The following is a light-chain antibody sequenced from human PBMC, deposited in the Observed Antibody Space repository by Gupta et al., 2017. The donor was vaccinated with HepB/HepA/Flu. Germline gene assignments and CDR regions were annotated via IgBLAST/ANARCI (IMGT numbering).Light chain of an antibody. V-gene: IGLV3-1*01. J-gene: IGLJ2*01. CDR1: KLGNKY. CDR2: QDT. Sequence: SYELTQPPSVSVSPGQPARITCYGDKLGNKYACWYQQKPGQSPVLVIYQDTKRPSGIPERFSGSNSGNAATLTISGTQAMDEADYYCQAWDSSSVVFGGGTKLTVL. CDR3: QAWDSSSVV.